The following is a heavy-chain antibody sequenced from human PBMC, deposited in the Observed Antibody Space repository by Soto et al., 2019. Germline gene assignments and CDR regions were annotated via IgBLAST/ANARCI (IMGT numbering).Heavy chain of an antibody. D-gene: IGHD3-3*01. J-gene: IGHJ4*02. CDR3: ARDPYDHYDFWSGYEPALDY. CDR1: GFTFSSYW. CDR2: IKQDGSEK. V-gene: IGHV3-7*01. Sequence: GGSLRLSCAASGFTFSSYWMSWVRQAPGKGLEWVANIKQDGSEKYYVDSVKGRFTISRDNAKNSLYLQMNSLRAEDTAVYYCARDPYDHYDFWSGYEPALDYWGQGTLVTVSS.